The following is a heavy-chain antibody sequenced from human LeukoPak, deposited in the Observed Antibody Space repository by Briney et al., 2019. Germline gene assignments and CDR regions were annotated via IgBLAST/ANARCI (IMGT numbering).Heavy chain of an antibody. CDR3: AKDMYYDFWSGYPDY. Sequence: GGSLRLSCAASGFTFSSYGMHWVRQAPGKGLEWVAFIRYDGSNKYYADSVKGRFTISRDNFKNTLYLQMNSLRAEDTAVYYCAKDMYYDFWSGYPDYWGQGTLVTVSS. CDR2: IRYDGSNK. CDR1: GFTFSSYG. J-gene: IGHJ4*02. D-gene: IGHD3-3*01. V-gene: IGHV3-30*02.